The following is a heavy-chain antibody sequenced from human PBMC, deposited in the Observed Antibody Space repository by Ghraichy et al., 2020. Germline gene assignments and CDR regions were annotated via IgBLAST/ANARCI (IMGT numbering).Heavy chain of an antibody. J-gene: IGHJ4*02. Sequence: SETLSLTCTVSGGSISSTSFYWGWIRQPPGKGLEWIGGIYYHGNTYYNPSLKSRVTISVDTSRNQFSLQLSSVTVVDTAVYYCARPGVAGVWGRGTLVTVSS. CDR2: IYYHGNT. CDR3: ARPGVAGV. CDR1: GGSISSTSFY. D-gene: IGHD2-8*01. V-gene: IGHV4-39*01.